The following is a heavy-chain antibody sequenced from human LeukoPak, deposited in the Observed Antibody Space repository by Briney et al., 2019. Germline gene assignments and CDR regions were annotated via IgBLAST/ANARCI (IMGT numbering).Heavy chain of an antibody. J-gene: IGHJ4*02. V-gene: IGHV3-7*01. D-gene: IGHD6-19*01. CDR3: VRGSGWFFGF. CDR1: ASTFSGNW. CDR2: IDQHGRDK. Sequence: GGSLTLSCAASASTFSGNWMHWVRQAPGKGLEWVASIDQHGRDKYFLDSVKGRFTISRDNSKSSLYLQMNSLRAEDTAVYYCVRGSGWFFGFWGQGSLVTVSS.